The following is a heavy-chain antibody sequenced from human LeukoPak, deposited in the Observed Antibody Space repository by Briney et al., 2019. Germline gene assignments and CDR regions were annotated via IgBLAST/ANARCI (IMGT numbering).Heavy chain of an antibody. CDR2: ISGDGVST. V-gene: IGHV3-43*02. CDR1: GLTFEDYA. J-gene: IGHJ4*02. CDR3: AKVSTEGVAVSGTRYFDF. Sequence: GGSLRLSCAASGLTFEDYAMHWVRKAPGEGLEWVSLISGDGVSTYFADSVRGRFTISRDNSKNSLYLQMNNLRTEDTALYYCAKVSTEGVAVSGTRYFDFWGQGTLVTVSS. D-gene: IGHD6-19*01.